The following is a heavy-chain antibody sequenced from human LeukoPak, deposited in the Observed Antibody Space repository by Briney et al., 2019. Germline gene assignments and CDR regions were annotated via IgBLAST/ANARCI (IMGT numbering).Heavy chain of an antibody. J-gene: IGHJ1*01. CDR2: IIPIFGTA. CDR3: ASQCSSTSCYYDFQH. V-gene: IGHV1-69*05. CDR1: GGTFSSYA. D-gene: IGHD2-2*01. Sequence: SVKVSCKASGGTFSSYAISWVRQAPGQGLEWMGGIIPIFGTANYAQKFQGRVTITTDESTSTAYMELSSLRSEDTAVYYCASQCSSTSCYYDFQHWGQGTLVTVSS.